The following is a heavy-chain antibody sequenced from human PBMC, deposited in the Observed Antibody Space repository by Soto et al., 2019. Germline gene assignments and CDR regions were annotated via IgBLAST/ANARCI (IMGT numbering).Heavy chain of an antibody. CDR1: GGSIRSYY. CDR2: IYYSGST. J-gene: IGHJ4*02. CDR3: ARGRGFLIDF. Sequence: SETLSLTCTVSGGSIRSYYWSWIRQPPGKGLEWIGYIYYSGSTKYNPSLKSRVTISRDSAKKSVHLQMNSLRVEDTAIYYCARGRGFLIDFWGQGTLVTVSS. V-gene: IGHV4-59*08. D-gene: IGHD2-15*01.